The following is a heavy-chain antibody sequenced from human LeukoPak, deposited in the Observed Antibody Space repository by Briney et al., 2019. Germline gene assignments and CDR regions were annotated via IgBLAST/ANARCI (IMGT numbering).Heavy chain of an antibody. CDR3: ARDLGYDFWSGYHRPYYFDY. D-gene: IGHD3-3*01. CDR1: GGTFSSYA. Sequence: EASVKVSCKASGGTFSSYAISWVRQAPGQGLEWMGWISAYNGNTNYAQKLQGRVTMTTDTSTSTAYMELRSLRSDDTAVYYCARDLGYDFWSGYHRPYYFDYWGQGTLVTVSS. CDR2: ISAYNGNT. J-gene: IGHJ4*02. V-gene: IGHV1-18*01.